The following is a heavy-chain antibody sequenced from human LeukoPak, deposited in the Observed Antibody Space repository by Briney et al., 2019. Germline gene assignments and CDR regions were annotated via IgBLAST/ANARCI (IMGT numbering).Heavy chain of an antibody. CDR1: GFTVSSKY. Sequence: GGSLRLSCAAFGFTVSSKYMSWVRQAPGKGLEWVSVFYSGGSTYYADSVKGRFTISRDNSKNTLYFQMNSLRADDTAVYYCARAETSGWFYFDYWGQGTLVTVSS. V-gene: IGHV3-66*01. J-gene: IGHJ4*02. CDR3: ARAETSGWFYFDY. D-gene: IGHD6-19*01. CDR2: FYSGGST.